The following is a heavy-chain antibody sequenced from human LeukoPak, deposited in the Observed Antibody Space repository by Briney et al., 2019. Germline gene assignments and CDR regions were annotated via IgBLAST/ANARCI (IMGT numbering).Heavy chain of an antibody. CDR2: INPNSGGT. CDR1: GYTFTGYY. CDR3: AADPERLNWFDP. D-gene: IGHD1-1*01. J-gene: IGHJ5*02. Sequence: GASVKVSCKASGYTFTGYYMHWVRQAPGQGLEWMGWINPNSGGTNYAQKFQGRVTMTRDTSISTAYMELSGLRSEDTAVYYCAADPERLNWFDPWGQGTLVTVSS. V-gene: IGHV1-2*02.